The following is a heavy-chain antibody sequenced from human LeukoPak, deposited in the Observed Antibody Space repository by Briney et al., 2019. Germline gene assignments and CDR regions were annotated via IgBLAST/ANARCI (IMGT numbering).Heavy chain of an antibody. J-gene: IGHJ4*02. D-gene: IGHD3-22*01. V-gene: IGHV3-23*01. CDR3: ARRGYESSGPKYYFDH. CDR1: GFTLSDYP. Sequence: PGGSLRLSCAASGFTLSDYPMTWVRQAPGKGLQWVSLFDRGSLDTYYADSVRGRSTVSRDNDKNTLYLQMNSLRAEDTAVYYCARRGYESSGPKYYFDHWGQGILVTVSS. CDR2: FDRGSLDT.